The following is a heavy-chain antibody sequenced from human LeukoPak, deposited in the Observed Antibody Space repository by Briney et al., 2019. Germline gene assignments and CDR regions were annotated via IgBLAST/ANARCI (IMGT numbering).Heavy chain of an antibody. CDR3: ARHLPCFQGSVVGE. Sequence: SETLSLTCTASGGSISSYYWSWIRQPPGKGLEWIGYIYYSGSTNYNPSLKSRVTISVDTSKNQFSLKLSSVTAADTAVYYCARHLPCFQGSVVGEWGQGTLVTVSS. CDR1: GGSISSYY. V-gene: IGHV4-59*08. J-gene: IGHJ4*02. CDR2: IYYSGST. D-gene: IGHD2-15*01.